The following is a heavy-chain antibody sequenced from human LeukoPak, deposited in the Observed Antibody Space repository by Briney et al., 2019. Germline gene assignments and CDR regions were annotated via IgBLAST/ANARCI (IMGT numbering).Heavy chain of an antibody. D-gene: IGHD3-3*01. J-gene: IGHJ5*02. CDR2: IYCSGST. CDR3: AREGYDFWSGYYRGSWFDP. V-gene: IGHV4-39*07. Sequence: PSETLSLTCTVSGGSISSCSYYWVWIRQPPGKGLEGIGSIYCSGSTYYNPSLRSRVTISVDTSKNQFSLKLSSVTAADTAVYYCAREGYDFWSGYYRGSWFDPWGQGTLVTVSS. CDR1: GGSISSCSYY.